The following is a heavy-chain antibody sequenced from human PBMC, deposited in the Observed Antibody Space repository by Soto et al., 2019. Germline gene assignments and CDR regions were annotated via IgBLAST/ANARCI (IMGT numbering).Heavy chain of an antibody. CDR2: IKQGGSEK. CDR3: ARVYNNRDNDAFDF. D-gene: IGHD1-1*01. J-gene: IGHJ3*01. V-gene: IGHV3-7*01. CDR1: GFTFSVYW. Sequence: EVQLVESGGGLVQPGGSLRLSCAASGFTFSVYWMSWVRQAPGTGLEWVASIKQGGSEKYYVDSVKGRFTISRDNAWNSLYLQTNSLRAEDTAVYYCARVYNNRDNDAFDFWGQGTMVTVSS.